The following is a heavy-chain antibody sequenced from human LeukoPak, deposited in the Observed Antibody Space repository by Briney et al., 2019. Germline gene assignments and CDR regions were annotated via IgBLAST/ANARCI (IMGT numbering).Heavy chain of an antibody. CDR3: AKRIQSALAMGY. Sequence: GGSLRLSCAASGFTFSNYALTWVRQAPGKGLEWVSDINGSGGSTYYADSVKGRFTISRDNSKNTMYLQVNSLRAEDTAVYYCAKRIQSALAMGYWGQGTLATVSS. CDR1: GFTFSNYA. CDR2: INGSGGST. V-gene: IGHV3-23*01. J-gene: IGHJ4*02. D-gene: IGHD5-18*01.